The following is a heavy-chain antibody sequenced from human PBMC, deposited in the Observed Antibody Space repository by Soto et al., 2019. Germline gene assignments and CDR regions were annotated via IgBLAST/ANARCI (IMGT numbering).Heavy chain of an antibody. CDR3: AREPEGIAAALDY. Sequence: GGSLRLSCAASGFTFRTYGMNWVRRAPGGGLEWVASISSSGSFIYYADSVKGRFTISRDDAEKSLYLQMNSLRAEDTALYYCAREPEGIAAALDYWGRGTLVTVSS. CDR1: GFTFRTYG. V-gene: IGHV3-21*01. D-gene: IGHD6-13*01. CDR2: ISSSGSFI. J-gene: IGHJ4*02.